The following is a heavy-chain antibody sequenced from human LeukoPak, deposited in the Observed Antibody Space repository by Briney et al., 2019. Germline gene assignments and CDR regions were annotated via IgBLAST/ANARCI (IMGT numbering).Heavy chain of an antibody. J-gene: IGHJ5*02. CDR2: INPSGGST. D-gene: IGHD3-9*01. Sequence: ASVKVSCKASGDTFTSYYMHWVRQAPGQGLEWMGIINPSGGSTSYAQKFQGRVTMTRDTSTSTVYMELSSLRSEDTAVYYCARASLSGVLRYFDWLTEYNWFDPWGQGTLVTVSS. CDR1: GDTFTSYY. V-gene: IGHV1-46*01. CDR3: ARASLSGVLRYFDWLTEYNWFDP.